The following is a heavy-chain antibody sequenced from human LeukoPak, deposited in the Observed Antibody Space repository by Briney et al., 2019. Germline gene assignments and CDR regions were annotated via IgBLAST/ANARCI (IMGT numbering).Heavy chain of an antibody. CDR2: IWYDGSNK. CDR1: GFTLSSYG. D-gene: IGHD6-13*01. J-gene: IGHJ3*02. Sequence: GGSLRLSCAASGFTLSSYGMHWVRQAPGKGLEWVAVIWYDGSNKYYADSVKGRFTISRDNSKNTLYLQMNSLRAEDTAVYYCARDYGGAAAGSNGDAFDIWGQGTMVTVSS. V-gene: IGHV3-33*01. CDR3: ARDYGGAAAGSNGDAFDI.